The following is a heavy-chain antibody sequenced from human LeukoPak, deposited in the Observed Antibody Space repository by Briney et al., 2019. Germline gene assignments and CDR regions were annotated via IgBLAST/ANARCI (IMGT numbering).Heavy chain of an antibody. V-gene: IGHV3-30-3*01. CDR1: GFTFSSYA. Sequence: GGSLRLSCAASGFTFSSYAMHWVRQTPGKGLEWVAVISYDGSNKYYADSVKGRFTISRDNSKNTLYLQMNSLRAEDTAVYYCARDLPSYGSGRPAWGNGYFDYWGQGTLVTVSS. CDR2: ISYDGSNK. J-gene: IGHJ4*02. CDR3: ARDLPSYGSGRPAWGNGYFDY. D-gene: IGHD3-10*01.